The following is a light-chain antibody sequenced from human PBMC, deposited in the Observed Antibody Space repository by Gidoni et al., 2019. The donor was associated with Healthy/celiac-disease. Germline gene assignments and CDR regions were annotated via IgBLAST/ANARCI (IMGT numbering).Light chain of an antibody. J-gene: IGKJ2*04. V-gene: IGKV1-12*01. CDR1: QGISSW. Sequence: DIQMTQSPSSVSASVGERVTITCRASQGISSWLDWYQQKPGKAPKLLIYAASSLQSGVQSRFSGSGSGTDFTLTISSLQPEDFATYYCQQANSFPCSFGQGTKLEIK. CDR2: AAS. CDR3: QQANSFPCS.